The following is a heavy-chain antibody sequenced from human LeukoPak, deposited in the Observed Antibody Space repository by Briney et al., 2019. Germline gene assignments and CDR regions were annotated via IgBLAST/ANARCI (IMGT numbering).Heavy chain of an antibody. V-gene: IGHV1-8*03. J-gene: IGHJ4*02. CDR2: INPNSGNT. D-gene: IGHD6-19*01. Sequence: ASVKVSCKASGYTFTGYYMHWVRQAPGQGLEWMGWINPNSGNTGYAQKFQGRVTITRNTSISTAYMELSSLRSEDTAVYYCARDLYSSGPFDYWGQGTLVTVSS. CDR3: ARDLYSSGPFDY. CDR1: GYTFTGYY.